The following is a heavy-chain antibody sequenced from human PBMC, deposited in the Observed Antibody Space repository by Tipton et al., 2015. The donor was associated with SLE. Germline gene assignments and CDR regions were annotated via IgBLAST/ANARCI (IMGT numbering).Heavy chain of an antibody. CDR3: AREPSLEGDAFDI. CDR1: GGSISSSSYY. J-gene: IGHJ3*02. CDR2: IYYSGST. V-gene: IGHV4-39*07. Sequence: TLSLTCTVSGGSISSSSYYWGWIRQSPGKGLEWIGSIYYSGSTYYNPSLKSRVTISVDTSKNQFSLKLSSVTAADTAVYYCAREPSLEGDAFDIWGQGTMVTVSS. D-gene: IGHD5-24*01.